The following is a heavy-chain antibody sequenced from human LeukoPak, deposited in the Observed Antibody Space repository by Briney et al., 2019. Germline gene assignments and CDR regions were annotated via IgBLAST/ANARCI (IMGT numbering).Heavy chain of an antibody. CDR3: ARDSSSTSCFNCYYYYYMDV. D-gene: IGHD2-2*01. Sequence: SETLSLTCTVSGGSISSYYWGWIWQPAGKGLEWLGRIYTSGSTNYNPSLKSRVTMSVDTSKNQFSLKLSSVTAADTAVYYCARDSSSTSCFNCYYYYYMDVWGKGTTVTVSS. V-gene: IGHV4-4*07. J-gene: IGHJ6*03. CDR2: IYTSGST. CDR1: GGSISSYY.